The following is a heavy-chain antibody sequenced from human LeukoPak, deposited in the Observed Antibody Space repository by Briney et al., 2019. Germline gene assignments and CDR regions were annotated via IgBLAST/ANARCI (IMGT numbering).Heavy chain of an antibody. J-gene: IGHJ6*03. CDR3: ARQRGTARDNSGWNDYYYYYMDV. D-gene: IGHD6-19*01. Sequence: SETLSLTCTVSGGSIGSSAYYWGWIRQPPEKGLEWIGSISHTGSSSYNPSLRSRVIISVDTSKNQFSLKLASVTAAGSAVYYCARQRGTARDNSGWNDYYYYYMDVWGKGTTVTVSS. CDR2: ISHTGSS. V-gene: IGHV4-39*01. CDR1: GGSIGSSAYY.